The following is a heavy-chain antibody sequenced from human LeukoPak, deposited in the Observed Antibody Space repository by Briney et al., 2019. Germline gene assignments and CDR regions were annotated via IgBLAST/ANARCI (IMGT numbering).Heavy chain of an antibody. J-gene: IGHJ3*02. CDR3: AKDLIVGGYDAFDI. CDR2: ISSSSSYI. D-gene: IGHD1-26*01. V-gene: IGHV3-21*04. CDR1: GFTFSSYS. Sequence: PGGSLRLSCAASGFTFSSYSMNWVRQAPGKGLEWVSSISSSSSYIYYADSVKGRFTISRDNSKNTLYLQMNSLRAEDTAVYYCAKDLIVGGYDAFDIWGQGTMVTVSS.